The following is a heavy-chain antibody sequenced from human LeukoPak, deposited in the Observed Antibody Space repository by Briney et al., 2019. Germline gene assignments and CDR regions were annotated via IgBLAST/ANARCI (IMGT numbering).Heavy chain of an antibody. CDR2: IKKDGSEK. CDR3: ASGASGGVVAAFDY. Sequence: GGSLRLSCAASGFTFSNYWMTWVRQAPGKGLEWVANIKKDGSEKYYVDSVKGRFTISRDNAKNSLYLQMNSLRAEDTAVYYCASGASGGVVAAFDYWGQGTLVTVSS. J-gene: IGHJ4*02. CDR1: GFTFSNYW. D-gene: IGHD2-15*01. V-gene: IGHV3-7*01.